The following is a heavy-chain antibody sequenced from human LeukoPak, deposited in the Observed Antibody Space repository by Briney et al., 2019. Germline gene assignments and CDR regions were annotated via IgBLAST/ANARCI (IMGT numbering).Heavy chain of an antibody. J-gene: IGHJ6*03. Sequence: GGSLRLSCAASGFTFSSYAMHWVRQAPGKGLEWVAFIRYDGSNKYYADSVKGRFTISRDNSKNTLYLQMNSLRAEDTAVYYCAKDGGVRGPDYYYYMDVWGKGTTVTISS. CDR3: AKDGGVRGPDYYYYMDV. V-gene: IGHV3-30*02. CDR2: IRYDGSNK. CDR1: GFTFSSYA. D-gene: IGHD3-10*01.